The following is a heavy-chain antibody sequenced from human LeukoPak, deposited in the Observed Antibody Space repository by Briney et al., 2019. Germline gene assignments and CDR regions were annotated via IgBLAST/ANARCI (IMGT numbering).Heavy chain of an antibody. Sequence: GGSLRLSCAASGFTFSLYGMHWVRQAPGKGLEWVAVIWYDGSNENYADSVKGRLTISRDNSRNTLYLQMNSLRAEDTAMYYCVRGSPLGATTNWLDPWGQGTLVTVSS. CDR3: VRGSPLGATTNWLDP. D-gene: IGHD1-26*01. V-gene: IGHV3-33*01. CDR2: IWYDGSNE. CDR1: GFTFSLYG. J-gene: IGHJ5*02.